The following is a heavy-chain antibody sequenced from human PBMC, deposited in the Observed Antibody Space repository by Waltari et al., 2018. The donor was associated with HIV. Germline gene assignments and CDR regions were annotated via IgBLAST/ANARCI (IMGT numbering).Heavy chain of an antibody. CDR2: ISGSSVFI. Sequence: EVQLVESGGCLVKPGGSLRLSCETSGSSFDTPCMYRVLQVPGKGLEWVSSISGSSVFIYYADPVKGRFTISRDYATISLYLVMNGLRAEDSAVYYCARGYCSVNVCSTPDAFDMWGQGTMVTVSS. J-gene: IGHJ3*02. CDR1: GSSFDTPC. V-gene: IGHV3-21*06. CDR3: ARGYCSVNVCSTPDAFDM. D-gene: IGHD2-8*02.